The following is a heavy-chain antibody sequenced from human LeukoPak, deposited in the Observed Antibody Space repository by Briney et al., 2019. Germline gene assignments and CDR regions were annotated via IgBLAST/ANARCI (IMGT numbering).Heavy chain of an antibody. CDR1: GYTFISYD. D-gene: IGHD2-2*01. CDR3: ARKIASTRLGVRYYYMDV. Sequence: ASVKVSCKASGYTFISYDIVWLRQATGQGLEWMGYMNPKSGNTDYVQNFQGRVTMTRDTSITTAYMELSGLRSEDTAVYYCARKIASTRLGVRYYYMDVWGEGTTVTISS. CDR2: MNPKSGNT. J-gene: IGHJ6*03. V-gene: IGHV1-8*01.